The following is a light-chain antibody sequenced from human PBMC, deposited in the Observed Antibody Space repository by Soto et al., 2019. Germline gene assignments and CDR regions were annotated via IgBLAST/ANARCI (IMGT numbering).Light chain of an antibody. CDR3: QPYGSSPFT. V-gene: IGKV3-20*01. CDR1: QSVSSSY. J-gene: IGKJ3*01. CDR2: GAS. Sequence: EIVLTQSPGTLSLSPGERVTLSCRASQSVSSSYLAWYQQKPGQAPRLLIYGASSRATGIPDRFSGSGSGTDFTLTISRLEPEDFAVYYCQPYGSSPFTFGPGTKVDIK.